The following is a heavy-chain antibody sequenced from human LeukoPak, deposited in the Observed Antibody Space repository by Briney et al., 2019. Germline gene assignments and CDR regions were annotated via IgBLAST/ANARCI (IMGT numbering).Heavy chain of an antibody. J-gene: IGHJ3*02. CDR3: ALYRYDAFDI. CDR2: IYYSGST. D-gene: IGHD1-1*01. CDR1: GGSISSYY. Sequence: SETLSLTCTVSGGSISSYYWSWIRQPPGKGLEWIGYIYYSGSTNYNPSLKSRVTISVDTSKNQFSLKLSSVTAADTAVYYCALYRYDAFDIRGQGTMVTVSS. V-gene: IGHV4-59*08.